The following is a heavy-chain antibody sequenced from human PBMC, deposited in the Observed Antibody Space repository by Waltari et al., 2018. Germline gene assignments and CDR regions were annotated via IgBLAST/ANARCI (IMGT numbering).Heavy chain of an antibody. CDR3: ARDQNNGHYYDSSGYPKYYFDY. V-gene: IGHV3-30-3*01. Sequence: QVQLVESGGGVVQPGRSLRLSCAASGFTFSSYAMHWVRQAPGKGLEWVAVISYDGSNKYYADSVKGRFTSSRDNSKNTLYLQMNSLRAEDTAVYYCARDQNNGHYYDSSGYPKYYFDYWGQGTLVTVSS. D-gene: IGHD3-22*01. CDR1: GFTFSSYA. CDR2: ISYDGSNK. J-gene: IGHJ4*02.